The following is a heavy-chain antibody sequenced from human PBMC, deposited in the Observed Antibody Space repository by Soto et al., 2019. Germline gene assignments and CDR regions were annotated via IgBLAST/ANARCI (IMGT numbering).Heavy chain of an antibody. V-gene: IGHV4-31*03. Sequence: PWETLSLSCTVSGASVSTGAYYWGWVRQRPGRGLEWIGYVYESGYTYYNMSLKSRLTISLDRSNNQFSLGLTSVTAADTAVYYCVRALPHHAMVSPCSAPWGQVTRIT. CDR2: VYESGYT. D-gene: IGHD5-18*01. CDR3: VRALPHHAMVSPCSAP. CDR1: GASVSTGAYY. J-gene: IGHJ4*02.